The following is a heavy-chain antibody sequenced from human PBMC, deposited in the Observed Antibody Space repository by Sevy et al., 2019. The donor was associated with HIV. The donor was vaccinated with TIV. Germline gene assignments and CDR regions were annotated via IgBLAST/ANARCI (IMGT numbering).Heavy chain of an antibody. V-gene: IGHV4-59*01. CDR1: GGSISSYY. J-gene: IGHJ2*01. Sequence: SENLSLTCTVSGGSISSYYWNWIRQSPEKGLEWIGYIYYTGSTNYNPSLKSRVTISVDTSKNQFSLKLSSVTAADTAVYFCAGAGMSVYGTYWYLDLWGRGTLVTVSS. D-gene: IGHD6-19*01. CDR2: IYYTGST. CDR3: AGAGMSVYGTYWYLDL.